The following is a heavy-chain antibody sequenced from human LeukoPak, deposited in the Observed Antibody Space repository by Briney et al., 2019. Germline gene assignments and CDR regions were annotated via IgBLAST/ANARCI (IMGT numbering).Heavy chain of an antibody. V-gene: IGHV3-23*01. CDR1: GFTFSSYG. CDR2: ISGSGGST. CDR3: AKGLKDIVVVPAGRRHYMDV. Sequence: GGSLRLSCAASGFTFSSYGMSWVRQAPGKGLEWVSAISGSGGSTYYADSVKGRFTISRDNSKNTLYLQMNSLRAEDTAVYYCAKGLKDIVVVPAGRRHYMDVWGKGTTVTISS. J-gene: IGHJ6*03. D-gene: IGHD2-2*01.